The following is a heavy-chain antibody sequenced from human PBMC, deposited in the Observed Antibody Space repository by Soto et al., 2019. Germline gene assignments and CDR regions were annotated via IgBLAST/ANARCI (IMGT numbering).Heavy chain of an antibody. D-gene: IGHD2-21*02. V-gene: IGHV3-53*01. CDR2: IYSGGST. J-gene: IGHJ1*01. Sequence: EVQLVESGGGLIQPGGSLRLSCAASGFTVSSNYMSWVRQAPGKGLELVSVIYSGGSTYYADSVTARFTISRDNSKIARYLQMHRPRAADTAGYYCAIDLVESGDPEYVQHWCPGPLVTVSS. CDR3: AIDLVESGDPEYVQH. CDR1: GFTVSSNY.